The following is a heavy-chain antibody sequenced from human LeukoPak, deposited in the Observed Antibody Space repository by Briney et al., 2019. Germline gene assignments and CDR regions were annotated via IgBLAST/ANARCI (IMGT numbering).Heavy chain of an antibody. V-gene: IGHV1-69*13. Sequence: GASVKVSCKASEGTFSSYAISWVRQAPGQGLEWMGRIIPIFGTANYAQKFQGRLTITADESTSTAYMELSSLKSEDTAVYYCARLGHYYGSGSQRGRFDPWGQGTLVTVSS. J-gene: IGHJ5*02. CDR1: EGTFSSYA. D-gene: IGHD3-10*01. CDR3: ARLGHYYGSGSQRGRFDP. CDR2: IIPIFGTA.